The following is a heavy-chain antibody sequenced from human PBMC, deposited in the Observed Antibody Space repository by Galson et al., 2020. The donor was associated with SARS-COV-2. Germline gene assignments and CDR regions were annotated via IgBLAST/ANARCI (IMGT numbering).Heavy chain of an antibody. Sequence: SQTLSLTCIVSGGSISSSHHYWGWIRQPPGKGLEWIGNIYYTGITSRNPSLKSRVTLLVDTFMGQFSLKLTSVTAADTAVYYCARRRASGSYRGGGSFDVWGQGTTITVSS. CDR2: IYYTGIT. V-gene: IGHV4-39*01. CDR3: ARRRASGSYRGGGSFDV. J-gene: IGHJ3*01. D-gene: IGHD1-26*01. CDR1: GGSISSSHHY.